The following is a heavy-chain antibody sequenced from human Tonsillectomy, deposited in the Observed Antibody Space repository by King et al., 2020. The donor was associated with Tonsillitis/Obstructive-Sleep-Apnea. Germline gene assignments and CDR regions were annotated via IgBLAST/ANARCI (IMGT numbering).Heavy chain of an antibody. V-gene: IGHV3-11*06. J-gene: IGHJ4*02. CDR2: ITTSSSYT. D-gene: IGHD4-17*01. Sequence: QLVQSGGGLVKPGGSLRLSCAASGLIFSDYYMTWIRQAPGKGLEWVSYITTSSSYTNSADSVKGRFTISRDNAKNSLYLQMNSLRAEDTAVYYCARGGLGQYGDYVPFEYWGQGTLVTVSS. CDR3: ARGGLGQYGDYVPFEY. CDR1: GLIFSDYY.